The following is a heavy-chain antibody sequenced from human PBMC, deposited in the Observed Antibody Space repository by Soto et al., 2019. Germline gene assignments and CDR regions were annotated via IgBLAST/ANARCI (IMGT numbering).Heavy chain of an antibody. CDR2: ITPILDTT. CDR3: ASGGTTVNRRFDF. CDR1: GGTSSSYA. D-gene: IGHD4-4*01. Sequence: QVQVVQSGAEVKKPGSSVRVSCKASGGTSSSYAITWMRQALGQGLGWMGGITPILDTTDYAQKFQARVTFTADESTSTVYMELSSLTSEDTAVYYCASGGTTVNRRFDFWGQGTLVTVSS. V-gene: IGHV1-69*01. J-gene: IGHJ4*02.